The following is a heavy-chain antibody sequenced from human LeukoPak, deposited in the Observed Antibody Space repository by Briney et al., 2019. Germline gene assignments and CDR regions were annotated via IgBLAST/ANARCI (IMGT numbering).Heavy chain of an antibody. D-gene: IGHD1-7*01. Sequence: SETLSLTCTVSDGSINGYYWSWIRQPPGKGLEWIGEINHSGSTNYNPSLKSRVTISVDTSKNQFSLKLSSVTAADTAVYYCARHGYNWNYSWFDPWGQGTLVTVSS. CDR3: ARHGYNWNYSWFDP. J-gene: IGHJ5*02. V-gene: IGHV4-34*01. CDR1: DGSINGYY. CDR2: INHSGST.